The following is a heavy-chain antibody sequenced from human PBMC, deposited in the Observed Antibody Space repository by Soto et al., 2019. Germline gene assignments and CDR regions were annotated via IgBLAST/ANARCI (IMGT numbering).Heavy chain of an antibody. CDR1: GFTFSSYA. J-gene: IGHJ6*02. Sequence: GGSLRLSCAASGFTFSSYAMHWVRQAPGKGLEWVAVISYDGSNKYYADSVKGRFTISRDNSKNTLYLQMNSLRAEDTAVYYCARTHSGSYYPLFFGYYYYGMDVWGQGTTVTVSS. D-gene: IGHD1-26*01. V-gene: IGHV3-30-3*01. CDR2: ISYDGSNK. CDR3: ARTHSGSYYPLFFGYYYYGMDV.